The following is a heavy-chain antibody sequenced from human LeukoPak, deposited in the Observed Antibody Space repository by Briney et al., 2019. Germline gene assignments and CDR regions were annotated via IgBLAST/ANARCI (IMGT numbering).Heavy chain of an antibody. CDR3: SREVGGEASGQ. Sequence: GGSLRLSCAASGFTVSSNYMSWVRQVPGKGLEWVSVIYSVGTISYSDSVTGRFTISRANSENTLYLPLNSLRGEATAVFYFSREVGGEASGQWRQGTVVNVS. CDR2: IYSVGTI. D-gene: IGHD2-15*01. J-gene: IGHJ4*02. V-gene: IGHV3-66*01. CDR1: GFTVSSNY.